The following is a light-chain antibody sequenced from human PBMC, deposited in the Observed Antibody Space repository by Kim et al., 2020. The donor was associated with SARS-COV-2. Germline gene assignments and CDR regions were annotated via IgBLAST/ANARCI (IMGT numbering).Light chain of an antibody. V-gene: IGLV3-1*01. CDR3: QAWDSSTGGV. CDR2: QDS. Sequence: VSPGQTATITCSGDKLGDKYACWYQQKPGQSPVLVIYQDSKRPSGIPERFSGSNSGNTATLTIGGTQAMDEADYYCQAWDSSTGGVFGGGTQLTVL. J-gene: IGLJ3*02. CDR1: KLGDKY.